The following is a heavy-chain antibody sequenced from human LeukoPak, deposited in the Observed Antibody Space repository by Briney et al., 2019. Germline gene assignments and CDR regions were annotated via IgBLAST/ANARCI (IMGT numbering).Heavy chain of an antibody. J-gene: IGHJ4*02. Sequence: GGSLRLSCAASGVSVSNDYISWVRQAPGKGLEWVSVIYSGGNTYYADSVKGRFTISRDNSKNTVYLQMNTVRAEDTAVYYCARGWGMFDYRGQGTLVTVSS. CDR1: GVSVSNDY. V-gene: IGHV3-53*01. CDR3: ARGWGMFDY. CDR2: IYSGGNT. D-gene: IGHD7-27*01.